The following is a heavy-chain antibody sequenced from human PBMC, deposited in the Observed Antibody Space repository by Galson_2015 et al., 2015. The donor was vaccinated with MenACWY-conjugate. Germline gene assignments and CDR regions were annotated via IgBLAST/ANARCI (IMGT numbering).Heavy chain of an antibody. Sequence: SLRLSCAASGFTFGSYAMSWVRQAPGEGLMWVARINSDGTTINYADSVKGRFTISRDNAKNTLYLQMNSLRAEDTAVYYCARAGWYRFDYWGQGTLVTVSS. J-gene: IGHJ4*02. D-gene: IGHD6-19*01. CDR3: ARAGWYRFDY. CDR2: INSDGTTI. V-gene: IGHV3-74*01. CDR1: GFTFGSYA.